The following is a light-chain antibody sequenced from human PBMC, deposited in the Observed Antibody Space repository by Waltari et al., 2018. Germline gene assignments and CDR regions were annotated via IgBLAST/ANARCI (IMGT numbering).Light chain of an antibody. CDR3: SSHTTIASHVI. CDR1: SSDIGGYKY. Sequence: QSALTQPASVSGSPGQSITISCTGTSSDIGGYKYVSWYQQHPGKAPKLMIYEVSNRPSGVSNRFSGSKSGNTASLTVSGLQAEDEADYYCSSHTTIASHVIFGGGTKVTVL. V-gene: IGLV2-14*01. J-gene: IGLJ2*01. CDR2: EVS.